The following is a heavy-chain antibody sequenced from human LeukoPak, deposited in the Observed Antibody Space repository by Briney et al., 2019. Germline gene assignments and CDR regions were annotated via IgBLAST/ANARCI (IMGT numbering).Heavy chain of an antibody. CDR3: AGRLGLGVWDAFDI. Sequence: ASVKVSCKASGYTFTSYYMHWARQAPGQGLEWMGIINPSGGSTSYAQKFQGRVTMTRDTSTSTVYMELSSLRSDDTAVYYCAGRLGLGVWDAFDIWGQGTMVTVSS. D-gene: IGHD7-27*01. J-gene: IGHJ3*02. V-gene: IGHV1-46*01. CDR1: GYTFTSYY. CDR2: INPSGGST.